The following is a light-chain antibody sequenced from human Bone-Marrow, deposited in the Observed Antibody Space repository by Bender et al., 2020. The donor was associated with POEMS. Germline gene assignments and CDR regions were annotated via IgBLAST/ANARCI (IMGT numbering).Light chain of an antibody. V-gene: IGLV2-14*01. CDR1: SSDVGGSPY. CDR2: EVS. CDR3: SSFTSSGIVI. Sequence: QSALSQPASVSGSPGQSITISCTGTSSDVGGSPYVSWHQQHPGKAPKVILYEVSNRPSGVSNRFSGSKSGNTASLTVSGLQSEDEAHYYCSSFTSSGIVIFGRGTSLTVL. J-gene: IGLJ2*01.